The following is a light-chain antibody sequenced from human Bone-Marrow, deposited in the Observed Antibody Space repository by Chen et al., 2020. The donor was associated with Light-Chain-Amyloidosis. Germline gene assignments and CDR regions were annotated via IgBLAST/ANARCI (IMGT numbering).Light chain of an antibody. Sequence: QSALTQPASVSGSPGQSITISCTGTSNDVGGYNYVSWYQQHPGKAPKSMIYDVSNRPSGVSNRFSGSKSGNTGAMTISELQAEDEADYYSSSYTSSSTLVFGGGTKLTVL. V-gene: IGLV2-14*01. J-gene: IGLJ3*02. CDR2: DVS. CDR1: SNDVGGYNY. CDR3: SSYTSSSTLV.